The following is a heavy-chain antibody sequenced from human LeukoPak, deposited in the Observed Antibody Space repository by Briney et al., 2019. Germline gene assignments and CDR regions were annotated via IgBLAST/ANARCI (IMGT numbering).Heavy chain of an antibody. V-gene: IGHV4-34*01. CDR2: INHSGST. J-gene: IGHJ3*02. CDR3: ARGSRITMIVVARRAFDI. D-gene: IGHD3-22*01. CDR1: GGSFSGYY. Sequence: PSETLSLTCAVYGGSFSGYYWSWIRQPPGKGLEWIGEINHSGSTSYNPSLKSRVTISVDTSKNQFSLKLSSVTAADTAVYYCARGSRITMIVVARRAFDIWGQGTMVTVSS.